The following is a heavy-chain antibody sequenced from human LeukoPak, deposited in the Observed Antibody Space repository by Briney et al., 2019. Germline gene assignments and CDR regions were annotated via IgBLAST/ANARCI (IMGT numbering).Heavy chain of an antibody. Sequence: GASVKVSCKASGYTFTSYAMHWVRQAPGQRLEWMGWINAGNGNTKYSQKFQGRVTITRVTSASTAYMELSSLRSEDTAVYYCAVEGGYDLDYFDYWGQGTLVTVSS. CDR1: GYTFTSYA. J-gene: IGHJ4*02. D-gene: IGHD5-12*01. CDR3: AVEGGYDLDYFDY. V-gene: IGHV1-3*01. CDR2: INAGNGNT.